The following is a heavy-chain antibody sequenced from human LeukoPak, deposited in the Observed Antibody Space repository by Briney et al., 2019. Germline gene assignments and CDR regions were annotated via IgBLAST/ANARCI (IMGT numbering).Heavy chain of an antibody. CDR3: ARAGGGYQGFWYFDL. V-gene: IGHV1-18*01. J-gene: IGHJ2*01. CDR2: ISAYNGNT. D-gene: IGHD5-12*01. CDR1: GYTFTSYG. Sequence: EASVKVSCKASGYTFTSYGISWVQQAPGQGLEWMGWISAYNGNTNYAQKLQGRVTMTTDTSTSTAYMELRSLRSDDTAVYYCARAGGGYQGFWYFDLWGRGTLVTVSS.